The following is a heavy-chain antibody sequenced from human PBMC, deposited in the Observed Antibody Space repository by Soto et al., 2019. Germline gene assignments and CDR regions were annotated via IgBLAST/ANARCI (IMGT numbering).Heavy chain of an antibody. J-gene: IGHJ6*02. CDR2: IYYSGST. D-gene: IGHD3-22*01. CDR1: GGSISSYY. CDR3: ARAPYYYDSSGYYGAYYYYGMDV. Sequence: SETLSLTCTVSGGSISSYYWSWIRQPPGKGLERIGYIYYSGSTNYNPSLKSRVTISVDTSKNQFSLKLSSVTAADTAVYYCARAPYYYDSSGYYGAYYYYGMDVWGQGTTVTVSS. V-gene: IGHV4-59*01.